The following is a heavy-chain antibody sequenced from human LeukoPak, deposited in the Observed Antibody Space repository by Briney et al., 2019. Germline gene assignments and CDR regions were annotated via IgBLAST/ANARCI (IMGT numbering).Heavy chain of an antibody. J-gene: IGHJ3*02. Sequence: GASVKVSCKASGYTFTGYYMHWVRQAPGQGLEWMGWVSTYNGNTNYAQKFQGRVTMTTDTSTSTAYMELRSLRSDDTAVYYCARDINTAMVTGDAFDIWGQGTKITVSS. CDR2: VSTYNGNT. D-gene: IGHD5-18*01. CDR3: ARDINTAMVTGDAFDI. V-gene: IGHV1-18*04. CDR1: GYTFTGYY.